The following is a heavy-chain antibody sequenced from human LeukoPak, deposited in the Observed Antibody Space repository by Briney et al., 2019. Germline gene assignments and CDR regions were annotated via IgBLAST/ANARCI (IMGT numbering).Heavy chain of an antibody. J-gene: IGHJ5*02. V-gene: IGHV4-38-2*01. CDR3: AKAGTTGVHHWFDP. Sequence: SETLSLTCVVSGYSISNDYYWGWIRQPPGKGLEWIGNIYHSGGSYYNPSLKSRVTILVDTSKNQFSLKLSSVTAADTAVYYCAKAGTTGVHHWFDPWGQGNLVTVSS. CDR2: IYHSGGS. CDR1: GYSISNDYY. D-gene: IGHD1-1*01.